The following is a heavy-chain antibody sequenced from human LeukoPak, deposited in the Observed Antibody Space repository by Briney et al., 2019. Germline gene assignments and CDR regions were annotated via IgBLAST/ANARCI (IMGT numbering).Heavy chain of an antibody. V-gene: IGHV3-30*02. CDR2: IRYDGSNK. CDR1: GFTLSNYA. Sequence: PGGSLRLSCAASGFTLSNYAMHWVRQAPGKGLEWVTFIRYDGSNKYYAESVKGRFTISRDNSKNTLYLQMSSLRAEDTAVYYCAKAIHSSSSGVVDYWGQGTLVTVSS. D-gene: IGHD6-6*01. CDR3: AKAIHSSSSGVVDY. J-gene: IGHJ4*02.